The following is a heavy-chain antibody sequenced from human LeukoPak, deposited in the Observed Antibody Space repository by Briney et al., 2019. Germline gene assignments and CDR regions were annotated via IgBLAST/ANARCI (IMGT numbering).Heavy chain of an antibody. CDR1: GFTFSGSA. D-gene: IGHD6-19*01. CDR2: IRSKADSHAT. J-gene: IGHJ4*02. CDR3: SRHLYSSAWYEEN. Sequence: GGSLRLSCAASGFTFSGSAVHWVRQASGKGLEWVGHIRSKADSHATAYAASVQGRFTISRDDSNNTAYLHMNSLKIEDAAVYFCSRHLYSSAWYEENWGQGTLVTVSP. V-gene: IGHV3-73*01.